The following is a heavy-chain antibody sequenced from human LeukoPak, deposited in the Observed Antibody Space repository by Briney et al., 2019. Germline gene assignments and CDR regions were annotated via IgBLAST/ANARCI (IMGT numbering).Heavy chain of an antibody. CDR3: ARNILFAFDI. CDR2: IYNEGST. J-gene: IGHJ3*02. Sequence: GGSLRLSCAASGLTISSSYMSWVRQAPGKGLEWVSIIYNEGSTYYPDSMKGRFTISRDNSKNTLYLQVNSLRAEDTAMYYCARNILFAFDIWGQGTMVTVSS. V-gene: IGHV3-53*01. CDR1: GLTISSSY.